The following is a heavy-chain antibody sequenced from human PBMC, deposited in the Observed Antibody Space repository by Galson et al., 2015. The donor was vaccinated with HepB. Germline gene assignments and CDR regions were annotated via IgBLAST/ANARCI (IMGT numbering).Heavy chain of an antibody. J-gene: IGHJ4*02. CDR3: ARGNSGYDWYYFDY. CDR2: IYSGGST. D-gene: IGHD5-12*01. CDR1: GFTVSSNY. V-gene: IGHV3-66*01. Sequence: SLRLSCAASGFTVSSNYMSWVRQAPGKGLEGVSVIYSGGSTYYADSVKGRFTISRDNSKNTLYLQMNSLRAEDTAVYYCARGNSGYDWYYFDYWGQGTLVTVSS.